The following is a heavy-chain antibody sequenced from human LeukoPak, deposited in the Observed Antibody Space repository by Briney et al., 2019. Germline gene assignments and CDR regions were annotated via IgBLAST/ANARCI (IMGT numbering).Heavy chain of an antibody. V-gene: IGHV4-61*02. Sequence: PSETLSLTCTVSGGSISSGSYYWSWIRQPAGKGLEWLGRIYTSGSTNYNPSLKSRVTISVDTSKNQFSLKLSSVTAADKAVYYCERDAEDYYASSGFFDHWGRGTLVIVSS. CDR2: IYTSGST. CDR1: GGSISSGSYY. D-gene: IGHD3-22*01. J-gene: IGHJ4*02. CDR3: ERDAEDYYASSGFFDH.